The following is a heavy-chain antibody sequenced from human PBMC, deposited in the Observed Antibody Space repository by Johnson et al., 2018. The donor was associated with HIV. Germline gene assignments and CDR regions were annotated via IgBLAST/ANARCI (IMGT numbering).Heavy chain of an antibody. CDR1: GFTFSSYA. D-gene: IGHD2-21*02. J-gene: IGHJ3*02. CDR3: ARKVVTADDAFDI. CDR2: ISSSGTTV. Sequence: AASGFTFSSYAMHWVRQAPGKGLEWVSYISSSGTTVYNADSVKGRFTISRDNSKNTLYLQMGSLRAEDMAVYYCARKVVTADDAFDIWGQGTMVTVSS. V-gene: IGHV3-48*01.